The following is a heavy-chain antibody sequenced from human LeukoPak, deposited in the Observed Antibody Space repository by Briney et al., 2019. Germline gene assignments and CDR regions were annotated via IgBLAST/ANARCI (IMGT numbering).Heavy chain of an antibody. CDR1: GGSISSYY. Sequence: SETLSLTCTVSGGSISSYYWSWIRQPPGKGLEWIGYIYYSGSTNYNPSLKSRVTISVDTSKNQFSLKLSSVTAADTAVYYCARWVGSGTAGYYGMDVWGQGTTVTVSS. CDR3: ARWVGSGTAGYYGMDV. V-gene: IGHV4-59*01. CDR2: IYYSGST. J-gene: IGHJ6*02. D-gene: IGHD3-10*01.